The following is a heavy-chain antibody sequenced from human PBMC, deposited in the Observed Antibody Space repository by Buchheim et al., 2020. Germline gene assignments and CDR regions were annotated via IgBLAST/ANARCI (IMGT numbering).Heavy chain of an antibody. CDR3: ARWADSGRYRGGVGFDY. CDR2: ISYDGSNK. CDR1: GFTFSSYA. J-gene: IGHJ4*02. D-gene: IGHD1-26*01. Sequence: QVQLVESGGGVVQPGRSLRPSCAASGFTFSSYAMHWVRQAPGKGLEWVAVISYDGSNKYYADSVKGRFTISRDNSKNTLYLQMNSLRAEDTAVYYCARWADSGRYRGGVGFDYWGQGTL. V-gene: IGHV3-30-3*01.